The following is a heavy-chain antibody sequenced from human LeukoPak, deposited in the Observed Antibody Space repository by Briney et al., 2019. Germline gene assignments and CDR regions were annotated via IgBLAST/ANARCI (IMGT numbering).Heavy chain of an antibody. CDR2: ISYDGSNK. CDR1: GFTFSSYA. Sequence: GRSLRLSCAASGFTFSSYAMHWVRQAPGKGLEWVAVISYDGSNKYYADSVKGRFTISRDNSKNTLYLQMNSLRAEDTAVYYCARDKRADVLTGSKWLLDYWGQGTLVTVSS. D-gene: IGHD3-9*01. V-gene: IGHV3-30-3*01. CDR3: ARDKRADVLTGSKWLLDY. J-gene: IGHJ4*02.